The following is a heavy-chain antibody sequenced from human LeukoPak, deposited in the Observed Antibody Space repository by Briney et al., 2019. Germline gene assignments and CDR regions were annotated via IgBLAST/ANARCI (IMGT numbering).Heavy chain of an antibody. D-gene: IGHD6-19*01. CDR1: GFTFIDYD. CDR3: ARGGIQVSGIDEFGY. CDR2: IGIRGDT. Sequence: GGSLRLSCAASGFTFIDYDMHWVRHVIGKGLERVSAIGIRGDTHYSGSVKGRFTISRENAESSLYLQMNSQRAEDTAVYYCARGGIQVSGIDEFGYWGQGTLVTVSS. V-gene: IGHV3-13*01. J-gene: IGHJ4*02.